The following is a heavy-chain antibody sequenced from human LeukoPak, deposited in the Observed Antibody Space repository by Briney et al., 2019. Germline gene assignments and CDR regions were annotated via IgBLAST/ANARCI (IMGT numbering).Heavy chain of an antibody. V-gene: IGHV1-18*04. CDR1: GYTFTSYG. D-gene: IGHD3-16*01. CDR2: ISAYNGNT. CDR3: ARLNINGGENWFDP. J-gene: IGHJ5*02. Sequence: ASVKVSCKASGYTFTSYGISWVRQAPGRGLEWMGWISAYNGNTNYAQKLQGRVTMTTDTSTSTAYMELRSLRSDDTAVYYCARLNINGGENWFDPWGQGTLVTVSS.